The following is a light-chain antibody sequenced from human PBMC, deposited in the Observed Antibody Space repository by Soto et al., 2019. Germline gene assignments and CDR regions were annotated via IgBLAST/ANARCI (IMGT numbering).Light chain of an antibody. J-gene: IGKJ1*01. CDR1: QSVSSY. CDR2: DAS. V-gene: IGKV3-11*01. CDR3: QQRSNLPPT. Sequence: EIVLTQSPATLSLSPGERATLSCRASQSVSSYLAWYQQKPGQAPRLLIYDASNRATGIPARFSGSGSGTDFTLTISSLEPEDFAVYYCQQRSNLPPTFGQGNKVEIK.